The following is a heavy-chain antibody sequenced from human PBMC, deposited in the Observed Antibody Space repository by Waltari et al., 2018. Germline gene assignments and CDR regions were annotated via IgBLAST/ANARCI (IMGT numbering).Heavy chain of an antibody. V-gene: IGHV3-74*01. J-gene: IGHJ4*02. Sequence: EVQLVESGGGLVQPGGSVRLSCEAAGFTVSSRGVSWVRQTPGTGLVWVSGINRDGSSTSYADSVKGRVTISRDNAKNTLYLQMNSLRAEDTAVYYCVRDSSGTYWGQGTQVTVSS. CDR2: INRDGSST. CDR1: GFTVSSRG. D-gene: IGHD3-22*01. CDR3: VRDSSGTY.